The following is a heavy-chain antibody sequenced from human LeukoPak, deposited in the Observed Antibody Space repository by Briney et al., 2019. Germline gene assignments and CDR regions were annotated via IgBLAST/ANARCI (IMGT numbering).Heavy chain of an antibody. D-gene: IGHD6-19*01. J-gene: IGHJ4*02. V-gene: IGHV3-11*01. CDR1: GFTFSDYY. Sequence: GGSLRLSCAASGFTFSDYYMSWIRQAPGKGLEWVSYISSSGSTIYYADSVKGRFTISRDNAKNSLYLQMNSLRAEDTAVYYRARDWDLYSSDYFDYWGQGTLVTVSS. CDR3: ARDWDLYSSDYFDY. CDR2: ISSSGSTI.